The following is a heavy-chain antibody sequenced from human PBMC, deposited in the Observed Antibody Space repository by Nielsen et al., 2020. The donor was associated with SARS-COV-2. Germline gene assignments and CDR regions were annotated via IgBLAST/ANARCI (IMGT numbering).Heavy chain of an antibody. D-gene: IGHD2-15*01. CDR2: ISYDGSNK. V-gene: IGHV3-30-3*01. CDR1: GFTFSSYA. CDR3: ATEAGFDY. J-gene: IGHJ4*02. Sequence: GGSLRLSCAASGFTFSSYAMHWVRQAPGKGLEWVAVISYDGSNKYYADSVKGRFTISRDNSKNTLYLQMSSLRSEDTAVYYCATEAGFDYWGQGTLVTVSS.